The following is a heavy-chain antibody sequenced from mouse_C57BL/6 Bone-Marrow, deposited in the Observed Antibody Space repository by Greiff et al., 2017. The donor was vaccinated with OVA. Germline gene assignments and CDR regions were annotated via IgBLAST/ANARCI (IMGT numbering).Heavy chain of an antibody. J-gene: IGHJ2*01. D-gene: IGHD1-1*01. CDR1: GYTFTDYE. CDR2: IDPETGGT. CDR3: RDYYGSSSYFDY. Sequence: VHLVESGAELVRPGASVTLSCKASGYTFTDYEMHWVKQTPVHGLEWIGAIDPETGGTAYNQKFKGKAILTADKSSSTAYMELRSLTSEDSAVYYCRDYYGSSSYFDYWGQGTTLTVSS. V-gene: IGHV1-15*01.